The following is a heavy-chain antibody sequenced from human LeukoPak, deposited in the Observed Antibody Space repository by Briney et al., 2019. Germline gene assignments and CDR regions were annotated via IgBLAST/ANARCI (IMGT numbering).Heavy chain of an antibody. Sequence: GGSLRLSCAASGFTFSSYGMHWVRQAPGKGLEWVAVIWYGGSNKYYADSVKGRFTISRDNSKNTLYLQMNSLRAEDTAVYYCVRSDGGNPLTNWGQGTLVTVSS. CDR3: VRSDGGNPLTN. CDR1: GFTFSSYG. J-gene: IGHJ4*02. D-gene: IGHD4-23*01. CDR2: IWYGGSNK. V-gene: IGHV3-33*08.